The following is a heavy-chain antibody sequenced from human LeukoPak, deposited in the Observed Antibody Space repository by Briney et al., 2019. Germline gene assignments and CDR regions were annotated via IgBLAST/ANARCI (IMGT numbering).Heavy chain of an antibody. CDR2: IYYSGNT. V-gene: IGHV4-39*01. J-gene: IGHJ6*03. D-gene: IGHD3-10*01. CDR3: ARQGSPPSYMVRGVIRYYYYMDV. Sequence: SETLSLTCTVSGGSIFSSNSYWGWIRQPPGKGLEWIGSIYYSGNTYYNASLKSRVTISVDTSKNQFSLKLNSVTAADTAVYYCARQGSPPSYMVRGVIRYYYYMDVWGKGTTVTISS. CDR1: GGSIFSSNSY.